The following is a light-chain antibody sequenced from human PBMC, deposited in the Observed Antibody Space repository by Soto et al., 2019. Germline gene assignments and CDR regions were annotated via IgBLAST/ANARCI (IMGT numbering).Light chain of an antibody. CDR3: QQYYSTPPT. CDR1: QRVLYNSNTKNY. Sequence: DIVMTKSPDSLAVSLGERATINCKSSQRVLYNSNTKNYLAWFQQTPGQPPKLLIYWASTRESGVPDRFSGSGSGTDFTLTISSLQAEDVAVYYCQQYYSTPPTFGQGTKLEIK. J-gene: IGKJ2*01. CDR2: WAS. V-gene: IGKV4-1*01.